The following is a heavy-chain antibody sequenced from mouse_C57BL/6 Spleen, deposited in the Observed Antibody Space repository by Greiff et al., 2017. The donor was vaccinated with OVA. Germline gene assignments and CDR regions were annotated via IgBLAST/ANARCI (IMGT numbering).Heavy chain of an antibody. CDR3: AREHYYAMDY. Sequence: QVQLKESGPELVKPGASVKISCKASGYAFSSSWMNWVKQRPGKGLEWIGRIYPGDGDTNYNGKFKGKATLTADKSSSTAYMQLSSLTSEDSAVYFCAREHYYAMDYWGQGTSVTVSS. J-gene: IGHJ4*01. CDR1: GYAFSSSW. CDR2: IYPGDGDT. V-gene: IGHV1-82*01.